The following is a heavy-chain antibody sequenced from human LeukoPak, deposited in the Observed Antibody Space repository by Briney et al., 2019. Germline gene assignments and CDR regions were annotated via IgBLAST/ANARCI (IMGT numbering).Heavy chain of an antibody. J-gene: IGHJ6*03. D-gene: IGHD1-1*01. CDR2: IDWDDDK. Sequence: SGPTLVKPTQTLTLTCTFSGLSLSTSGMRVNWIRQPPGKALEWLARIDWDDDKFYSTSLKTRLTISKDTSKNQVVLTMTNMDPVDTATYYCARTPNFYYYMDVWGKGTTVTVSS. CDR3: ARTPNFYYYMDV. V-gene: IGHV2-70*04. CDR1: GLSLSTSGMR.